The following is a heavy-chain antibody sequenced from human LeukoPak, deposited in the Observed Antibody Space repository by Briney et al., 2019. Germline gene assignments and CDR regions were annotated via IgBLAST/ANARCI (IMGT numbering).Heavy chain of an antibody. Sequence: PGGSLRLSCAVSGFTFSNFEMNWVRQAPGKGLEWVSHIDTSATSMHYADSVKGRFTISRDNAKNSLYLQMYSLRAEDTAVYYCARDLYSGSSPFDFWGQGTLVTVSS. D-gene: IGHD1-26*01. CDR2: IDTSATSM. V-gene: IGHV3-48*03. J-gene: IGHJ4*02. CDR1: GFTFSNFE. CDR3: ARDLYSGSSPFDF.